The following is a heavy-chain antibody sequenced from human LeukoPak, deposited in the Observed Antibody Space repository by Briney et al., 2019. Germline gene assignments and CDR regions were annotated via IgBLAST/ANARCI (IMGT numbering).Heavy chain of an antibody. CDR3: SGSGSYYEYYYYYGMDV. D-gene: IGHD3-10*01. V-gene: IGHV3-30*04. Sequence: GRSLRLSCAASGFTFSSYAMHWIRQAPGKGLEWVAVISYDGSNKYYADSVKGRFTVSRDNSKNTLYLQMNSLRAEDTAVYYCSGSGSYYEYYYYYGMDVWGQGTTVTVSS. CDR1: GFTFSSYA. CDR2: ISYDGSNK. J-gene: IGHJ6*02.